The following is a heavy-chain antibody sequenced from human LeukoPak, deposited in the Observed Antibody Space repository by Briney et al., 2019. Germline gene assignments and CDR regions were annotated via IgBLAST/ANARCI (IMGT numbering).Heavy chain of an antibody. Sequence: GGSLRLSCAACGFTFSTYCMSWVRQAPGKGLEWVANIKQDGNEKYYMDSVKGRFTISRDNAKNSLYLQMNSLRAEDTAVYYCARDIDRSGYYYFDYWGQGTLVTVSS. CDR3: ARDIDRSGYYYFDY. CDR2: IKQDGNEK. CDR1: GFTFSTYC. D-gene: IGHD3-22*01. J-gene: IGHJ4*02. V-gene: IGHV3-7*01.